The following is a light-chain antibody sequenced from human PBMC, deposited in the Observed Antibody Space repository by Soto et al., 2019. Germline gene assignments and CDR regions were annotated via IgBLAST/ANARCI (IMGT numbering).Light chain of an antibody. CDR2: LEGSGSY. CDR3: ETWDSNNWV. V-gene: IGLV4-60*02. J-gene: IGLJ3*02. Sequence: QSVLTQSSSASASMGSSVKLTCTLSSGHSSYIIAWHQQQPGKAPRYLIKLEGSGSYNKGSGVPDRFSGSSSGADRYLTISNLQFEDEADYYCETWDSNNWVFGGGTKLTVL. CDR1: SGHSSYI.